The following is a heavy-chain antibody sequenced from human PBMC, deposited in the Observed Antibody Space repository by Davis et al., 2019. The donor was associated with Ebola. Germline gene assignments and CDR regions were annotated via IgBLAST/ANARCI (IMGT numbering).Heavy chain of an antibody. V-gene: IGHV6-1*01. CDR1: GDSVSSGG. D-gene: IGHD5-18*01. J-gene: IGHJ6*04. CDR2: TYYSSNWYN. Sequence: PSEPLSPTCAIPGDSVSSGGWNWIRQSPSRGLEWLGRTYYSSNWYNDYAVSVKSRITINPDTSKNQFSLQLNSVTPEDTALYYCASGWLRAGMDVWGEGTTVTVSS. CDR3: ASGWLRAGMDV.